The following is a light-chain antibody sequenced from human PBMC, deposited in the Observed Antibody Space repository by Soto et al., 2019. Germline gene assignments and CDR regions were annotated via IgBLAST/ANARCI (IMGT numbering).Light chain of an antibody. Sequence: QSALTQSPSASGTPGQTVTISCSGSASTIGRNYVYWYQQLPGTAPKLLIYRNSQRPSGVPDRSSGSKSGTSASLAISGLRSEDEADYYCAAWDDNLSGLYVFGAGTKVTVL. CDR3: AAWDDNLSGLYV. V-gene: IGLV1-47*01. J-gene: IGLJ1*01. CDR1: ASTIGRNY. CDR2: RNS.